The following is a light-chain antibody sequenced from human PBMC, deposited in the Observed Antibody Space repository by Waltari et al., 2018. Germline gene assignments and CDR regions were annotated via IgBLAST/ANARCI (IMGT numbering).Light chain of an antibody. J-gene: IGLJ2*01. CDR2: QDK. Sequence: SYELTQPPSVSVSPGQTASITCSGDKLGDKNACWYQPKSGQSPVVVIYQDKQRPSGIPEPFSGSNSGNTATLTISGTQAVDEGDYYCQTWDSSTAVFGGGTRLTVL. CDR3: QTWDSSTAV. CDR1: KLGDKN. V-gene: IGLV3-1*01.